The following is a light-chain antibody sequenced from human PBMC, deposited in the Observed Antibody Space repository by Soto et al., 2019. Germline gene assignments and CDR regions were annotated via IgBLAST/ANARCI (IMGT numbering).Light chain of an antibody. J-gene: IGKJ4*01. CDR2: AAS. CDR3: QKYNSAPSLT. Sequence: DIQMTQSPSSLSASVGDRVTITCRASQGISNYLAWYQQKPGKVPKLLIYAASTLQSGVPSRFSGSGSGTDFTLPISSLQPEDVETYYCQKYNSAPSLTFGGGTKVEIK. CDR1: QGISNY. V-gene: IGKV1-27*01.